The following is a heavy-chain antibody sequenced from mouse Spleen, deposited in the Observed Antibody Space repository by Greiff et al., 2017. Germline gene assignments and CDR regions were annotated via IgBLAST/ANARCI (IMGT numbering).Heavy chain of an antibody. CDR3: ATSTGTDWFAY. D-gene: IGHD4-1*02. CDR2: ISSGGSYT. Sequence: EVQRVESGGGLVKPGGSLKLSCAASGFTFSSYAMSWVRQTPEKRLEWVATISSGGSYTYYPDSVKGRFTISRDNAKNTLYLQMSSLRSEDTAMYYCATSTGTDWFAYWGQGTLVTVSA. V-gene: IGHV5-9-3*01. J-gene: IGHJ3*01. CDR1: GFTFSSYA.